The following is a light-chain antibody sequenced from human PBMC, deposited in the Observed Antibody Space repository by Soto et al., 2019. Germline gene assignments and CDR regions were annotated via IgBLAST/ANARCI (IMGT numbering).Light chain of an antibody. J-gene: IGLJ2*01. CDR1: GGHSSYS. CDR2: LNSDGSH. Sequence: QPVLTQSPSASASLGASVNLTCTLTGGHSSYSIGWHQQQPQRGPRFLMRLNSDGSHSKGDGIPDRFSGSSSGAERFLTISSLQSEDEADCCCQTWGRGIVVFGGGTKVTVL. CDR3: QTWGRGIVV. V-gene: IGLV4-69*02.